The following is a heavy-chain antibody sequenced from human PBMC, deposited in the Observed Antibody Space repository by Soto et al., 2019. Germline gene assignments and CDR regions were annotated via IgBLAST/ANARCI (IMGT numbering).Heavy chain of an antibody. CDR3: ERVPSFRDGDNLPFDY. V-gene: IGHV3-20*04. D-gene: IGHD3-16*02. CDR1: GFTFDDYG. CDR2: INWNGGST. Sequence: PGGSLRLSCAASGFTFDDYGMSWVRQAPGKGLEWVSGINWNGGSTGYADSVKGRFTISRDNAQNSLYLQMNSLRAEDTALYYCERVPSFRDGDNLPFDYWGQGTLVTVSS. J-gene: IGHJ4*02.